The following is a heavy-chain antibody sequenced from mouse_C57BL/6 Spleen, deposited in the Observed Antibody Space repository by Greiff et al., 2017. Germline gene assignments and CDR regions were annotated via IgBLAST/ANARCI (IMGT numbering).Heavy chain of an antibody. CDR2: IDPANGNT. J-gene: IGHJ3*01. D-gene: IGHD1-1*01. Sequence: EVKLMESVAELVRPGASVKLSCTASGFNIKNTYMHWVKQRPEHGLEWIGRIDPANGNTKYAPKFPGKATLTADTSYNTAYLQLSSLTAEDTAIYYCARGLLDAWFAYWGQGTLVTVSA. CDR3: ARGLLDAWFAY. V-gene: IGHV14-3*01. CDR1: GFNIKNTY.